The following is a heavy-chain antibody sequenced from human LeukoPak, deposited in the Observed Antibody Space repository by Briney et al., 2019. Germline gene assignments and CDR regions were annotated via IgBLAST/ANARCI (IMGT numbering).Heavy chain of an antibody. V-gene: IGHV4-59*01. CDR2: IYYSGST. J-gene: IGHJ4*02. CDR3: ARADSSGYYVGY. CDR1: GGSISSYY. Sequence: SSETLSLTCTVSGGSISSYYWSWIRQPPGKGLEWIGHIYYSGSTIYNPSLKSRVTVSVDTSKNQFSLKLSSVTAADTAVYYCARADSSGYYVGYWGQGTLVTVSS. D-gene: IGHD3-22*01.